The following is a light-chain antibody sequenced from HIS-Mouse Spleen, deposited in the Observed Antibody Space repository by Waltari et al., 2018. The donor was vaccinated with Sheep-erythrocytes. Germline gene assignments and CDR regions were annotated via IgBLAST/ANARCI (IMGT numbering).Light chain of an antibody. CDR2: EVS. Sequence: QSALTQPPSASGSPGQSVTISCTGTSSDVGGYNYVSWYQQHPGKAPKLMIYEVSKRPAGVPDPFSGSKSSTTASLTVAGLQAEDEADYYCSSYAGSNNWVFGGGTKLTVL. CDR3: SSYAGSNNWV. J-gene: IGLJ3*02. V-gene: IGLV2-8*01. CDR1: SSDVGGYNY.